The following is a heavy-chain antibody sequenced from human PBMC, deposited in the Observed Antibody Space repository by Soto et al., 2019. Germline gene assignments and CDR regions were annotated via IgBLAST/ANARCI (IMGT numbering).Heavy chain of an antibody. CDR1: GFSLTTTGVG. CDR2: IYWDDDK. CDR3: ARPYDRSGNYYGYFDY. J-gene: IGHJ4*02. D-gene: IGHD3-22*01. V-gene: IGHV2-5*02. Sequence: QITLKESGPTLVKPTQTLTLTCTFSGFSLTTTGVGVAWIRQPPGKALEWLALIYWDDDKRYSPSLKSRLTITKDTSKNQVVLTMTNMDPGDTPTYYCARPYDRSGNYYGYFDYWGQGTLVTVSS.